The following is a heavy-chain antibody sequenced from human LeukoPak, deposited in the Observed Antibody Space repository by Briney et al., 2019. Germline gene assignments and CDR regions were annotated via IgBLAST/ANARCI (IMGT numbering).Heavy chain of an antibody. Sequence: PSETLSLTCTVSGGSVNSGPYYWSWIRQPPGKGLEWIGYIYHSGNTNYNPSLKSRVTISVDRSKNQFSLKLSSVTAADTAVYYCARDGGSYSDIAEYFQHWGQGTLVTVSS. CDR1: GGSVNSGPYY. CDR2: IYHSGNT. D-gene: IGHD4-17*01. V-gene: IGHV4-61*01. J-gene: IGHJ1*01. CDR3: ARDGGSYSDIAEYFQH.